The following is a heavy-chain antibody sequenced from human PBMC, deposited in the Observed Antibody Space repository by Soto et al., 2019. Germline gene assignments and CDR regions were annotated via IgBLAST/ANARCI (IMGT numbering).Heavy chain of an antibody. CDR2: IYYSGST. D-gene: IGHD4-17*01. CDR1: GGSISSGGYY. Sequence: QVQLQESGPGLVKPSQTLSLTCTVSGGSISSGGYYWSWIRQHPGKGLEWIGCIYYSGSTYYNPSLKSRVTISVDTSKNQFSLKLSSVTAADTAVYYCAREGTPAVTTRNYWYFDLWGRGTLVTVSS. CDR3: AREGTPAVTTRNYWYFDL. V-gene: IGHV4-31*03. J-gene: IGHJ2*01.